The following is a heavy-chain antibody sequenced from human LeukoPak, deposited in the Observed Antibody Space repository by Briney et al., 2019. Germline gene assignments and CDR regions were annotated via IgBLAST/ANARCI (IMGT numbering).Heavy chain of an antibody. CDR3: ARGCSGGSCLGYYGMDV. V-gene: IGHV4-31*03. CDR2: IYYSGST. CDR1: GGSISSGGYY. D-gene: IGHD2-15*01. Sequence: KPSQTLSLTCTVSGGSISSGGYYWSWIRQHPGKGLEWIGYIYYSGSTYYNPSLKSRVTISVDTSKNQFSLKLSSVTAADTAVYYCARGCSGGSCLGYYGMDVWGQGTTVTVSS. J-gene: IGHJ6*02.